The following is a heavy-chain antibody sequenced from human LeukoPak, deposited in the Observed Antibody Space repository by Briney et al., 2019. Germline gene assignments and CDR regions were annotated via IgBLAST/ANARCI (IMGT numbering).Heavy chain of an antibody. CDR1: GYSFTSYW. D-gene: IGHD4-17*01. J-gene: IGHJ6*04. Sequence: GESLKISCKGSGYSFTSYWISWVRQMPGKGLEWMGRIGPSDSYTNYSPSFQGHVTISADKSISTAYLQWSSLKASDTAMYYCARQETTVTSDYYGMDVWGKGTTVTVSS. V-gene: IGHV5-10-1*01. CDR3: ARQETTVTSDYYGMDV. CDR2: IGPSDSYT.